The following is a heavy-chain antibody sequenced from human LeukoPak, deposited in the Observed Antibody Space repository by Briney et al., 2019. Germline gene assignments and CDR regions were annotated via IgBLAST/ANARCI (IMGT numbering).Heavy chain of an antibody. CDR3: ARDTGKSGYPDY. J-gene: IGHJ4*02. D-gene: IGHD3-3*01. Sequence: SETLSLTCPVSGGSISSYYWSWIRQPAGKAPEWIGRIYSSGIINYNPSLKSRVTMSLDNSKNQLSLKLSYVTAADTAVYYCARDTGKSGYPDYWGQGTLVTVSS. CDR2: IYSSGII. CDR1: GGSISSYY. V-gene: IGHV4-4*07.